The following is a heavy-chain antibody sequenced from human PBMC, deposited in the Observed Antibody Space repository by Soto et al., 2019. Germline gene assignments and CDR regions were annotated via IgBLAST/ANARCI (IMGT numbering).Heavy chain of an antibody. CDR1: GYTFSSYD. Sequence: QVQLVQSGAAVKKPGASVKVSCKASGYTFSSYDINWVRQATGEGLEWMGWMKPNSGNTGYAQRFQGRVTMTRNTYISTAYMELSSLRSEDTAVYYCARDHDYVCGSYRYYYYGMDVWGQGTTVTVSS. CDR2: MKPNSGNT. CDR3: ARDHDYVCGSYRYYYYGMDV. J-gene: IGHJ6*02. D-gene: IGHD3-16*02. V-gene: IGHV1-8*01.